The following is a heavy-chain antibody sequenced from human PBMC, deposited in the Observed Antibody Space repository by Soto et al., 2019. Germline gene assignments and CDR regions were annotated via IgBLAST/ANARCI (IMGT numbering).Heavy chain of an antibody. V-gene: IGHV1-18*01. CDR2: ISAYNGNT. Sequence: GASVKVSCKASGYTFTSYVISWVRQAPGQGLEWMGWISAYNGNTNYAQKLQGRVTMTTDTSTSTAYMELRSLRSDDTAVYYCAREVPYYGDYGSSDYWGQGTLVTVSS. CDR3: AREVPYYGDYGSSDY. J-gene: IGHJ4*02. CDR1: GYTFTSYV. D-gene: IGHD4-17*01.